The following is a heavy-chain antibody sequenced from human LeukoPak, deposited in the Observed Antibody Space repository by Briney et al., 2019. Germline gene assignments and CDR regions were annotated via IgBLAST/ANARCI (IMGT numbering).Heavy chain of an antibody. V-gene: IGHV4-4*07. J-gene: IGHJ6*02. CDR2: IYTSGST. CDR3: ARLAAGYCNGGSCYDYYGLDV. D-gene: IGHD2-15*01. CDR1: GDSISSYY. Sequence: ETLSLTCTVSGDSISSYYWSWIRQSAGKGLEWIGRIYTSGSTNFNPSLKSRVSMSVDMSNNQFSLRLTTVTAADTAIYYCARLAAGYCNGGSCYDYYGLDVWGQGTTVTVFS.